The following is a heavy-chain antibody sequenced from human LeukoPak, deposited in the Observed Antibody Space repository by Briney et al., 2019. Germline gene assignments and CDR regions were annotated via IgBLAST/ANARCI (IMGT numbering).Heavy chain of an antibody. Sequence: GGSLRLSCAASGFTASSNYMSWVRQAPGKGLEWVSVIYSGGSTYYADSVKGRFTISRDNSKNTLYLRMNSLRAEDTAVYYCAMTYYDILTGYFDFDYWGQGTLVTVSS. CDR1: GFTASSNY. CDR2: IYSGGST. D-gene: IGHD3-9*01. J-gene: IGHJ4*02. V-gene: IGHV3-66*02. CDR3: AMTYYDILTGYFDFDY.